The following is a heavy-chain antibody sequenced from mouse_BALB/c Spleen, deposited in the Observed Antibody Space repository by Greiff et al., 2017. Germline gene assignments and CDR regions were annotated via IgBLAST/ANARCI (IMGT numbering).Heavy chain of an antibody. CDR3: ARGDGSSSYYYAMDY. Sequence: EVQRVESGGGLVKPGGSLKLSCAASGFTFSSYAMSWVRQTPEKRLEWVASISSGGSTYYPDSVKGRFTISRDNARNILYLQMSSLRSEDTAMYYCARGDGSSSYYYAMDYWGQGTSVTVSS. V-gene: IGHV5-6-5*01. D-gene: IGHD1-1*01. J-gene: IGHJ4*01. CDR2: ISSGGST. CDR1: GFTFSSYA.